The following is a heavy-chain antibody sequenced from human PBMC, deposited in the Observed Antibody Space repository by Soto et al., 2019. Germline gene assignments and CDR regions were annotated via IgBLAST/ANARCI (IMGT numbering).Heavy chain of an antibody. D-gene: IGHD2-15*01. CDR1: GFNFSNAW. V-gene: IGHV3-15*01. Sequence: GGSLRLSCAASGFNFSNAWMSWVRQAPGKGLEWVGRIKSKTDGGTTDYAAPVKGRFTISRDDSKNTLYLQMNSLKTEDTAVYYCTTRTGYCSGGSCLTSDYWGQGTLVTVSS. J-gene: IGHJ4*02. CDR3: TTRTGYCSGGSCLTSDY. CDR2: IKSKTDGGTT.